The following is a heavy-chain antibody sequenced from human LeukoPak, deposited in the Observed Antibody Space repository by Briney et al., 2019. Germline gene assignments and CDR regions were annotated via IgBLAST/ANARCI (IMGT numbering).Heavy chain of an antibody. J-gene: IGHJ4*02. V-gene: IGHV3-33*01. CDR2: MSPNASYE. CDR1: GFTFSDYG. D-gene: IGHD2-2*03. CDR3: ARDWIVRSPDY. Sequence: PGGSLRLSCAASGFTFSDYGIHWVRQAPGKGLDWWAVMSPNASYEYYADSVQSRLTISRDDSKNTVYLQMNSLRAEDTAVYYCARDWIVRSPDYWGQGTLVIVSS.